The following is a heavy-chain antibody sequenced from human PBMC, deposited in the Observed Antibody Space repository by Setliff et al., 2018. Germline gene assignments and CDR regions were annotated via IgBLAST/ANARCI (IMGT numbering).Heavy chain of an antibody. Sequence: GSLRLSCAASGFTFSSYSINWVRQAPGKGLEWVSYISSCSTIYYADSVKGRFTISRDNAKNSLYLRMNSLRAEDTAVYYCARDPHFDSWGQGTLVTVSS. V-gene: IGHV3-48*04. CDR2: ISSCSTI. J-gene: IGHJ4*02. CDR1: GFTFSSYS. CDR3: ARDPHFDS.